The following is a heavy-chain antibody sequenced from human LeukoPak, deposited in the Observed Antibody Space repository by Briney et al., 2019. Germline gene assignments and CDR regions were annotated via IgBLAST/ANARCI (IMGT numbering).Heavy chain of an antibody. CDR1: GLTFTNYG. J-gene: IGHJ4*02. D-gene: IGHD6-19*01. Sequence: PGGTLRLSCAASGLTFTNYGMTWVRQAPGKGLEWVSSISGSGSDTYYADSVKGRFTISRDNSKNTLYVQMVSLRAEDTGIYYCAGSSGWWGHDYWGQGTLVTVSS. CDR2: ISGSGSDT. CDR3: AGSSGWWGHDY. V-gene: IGHV3-23*01.